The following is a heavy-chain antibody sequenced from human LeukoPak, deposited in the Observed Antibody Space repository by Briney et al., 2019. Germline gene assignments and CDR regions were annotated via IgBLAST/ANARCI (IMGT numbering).Heavy chain of an antibody. CDR3: ATSYGSGSYYDHYYYGMDV. V-gene: IGHV3-21*01. J-gene: IGHJ6*02. D-gene: IGHD3-10*01. Sequence: PGGSLRLPCAASTFTFSDYSMNWVRQAPGKGLEWVSSISSSSTNIYYADSVRGRFTISRDNAKKSLYLQMNSLRAEDTAVYYCATSYGSGSYYDHYYYGMDVWGQGTTVTVSS. CDR1: TFTFSDYS. CDR2: ISSSSTNI.